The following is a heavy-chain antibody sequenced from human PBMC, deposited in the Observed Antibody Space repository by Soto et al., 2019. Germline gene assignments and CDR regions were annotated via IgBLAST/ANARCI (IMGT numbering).Heavy chain of an antibody. CDR3: ARESKDSSGYYNWFDP. D-gene: IGHD3-22*01. J-gene: IGHJ5*02. CDR1: GYTFTGYY. V-gene: IGHV1-2*02. Sequence: ASVKVSCKASGYTFTGYYMHWVRQAPGQGLEWMGWINPNSGGTNYAQKFQGRVTMTRDTSISTAYMELSRLRSDDTAVYYCARESKDSSGYYNWFDPWGQGTLVTVSS. CDR2: INPNSGGT.